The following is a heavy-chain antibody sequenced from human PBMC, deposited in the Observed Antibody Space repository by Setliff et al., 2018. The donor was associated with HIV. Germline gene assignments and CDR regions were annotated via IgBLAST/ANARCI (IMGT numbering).Heavy chain of an antibody. CDR2: IYYSGST. CDR3: ARSYCGGDCSLVVDTFWFDP. V-gene: IGHV4-31*11. CDR1: GGSFSDYY. D-gene: IGHD2-21*01. J-gene: IGHJ5*02. Sequence: LSLTCAVYGGSFSDYYWSWIRQHPGKGLEWIGYIYYSGSTYYNPSLKSRVTISVDTSKKQFSLKLSSVTAADTAVYYCARSYCGGDCSLVVDTFWFDPWGQGTLVTVSS.